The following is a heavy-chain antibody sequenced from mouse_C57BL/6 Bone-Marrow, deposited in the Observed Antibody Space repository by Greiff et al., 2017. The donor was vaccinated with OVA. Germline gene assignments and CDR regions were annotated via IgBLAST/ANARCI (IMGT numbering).Heavy chain of an antibody. Sequence: EVHLVESGGGLVQPKGSLKLSCAASGFSFNTYAMNWVRQAPGKGLEWVARIRSKSNNYATYYADSVKDRFTISRDDSESMLYLQMNNLKTEDTAMYYCVRHARGDYGSSPYYFDYWGQGTTLTVSS. D-gene: IGHD1-1*01. CDR1: GFSFNTYA. CDR3: VRHARGDYGSSPYYFDY. J-gene: IGHJ2*01. V-gene: IGHV10-1*01. CDR2: IRSKSNNYAT.